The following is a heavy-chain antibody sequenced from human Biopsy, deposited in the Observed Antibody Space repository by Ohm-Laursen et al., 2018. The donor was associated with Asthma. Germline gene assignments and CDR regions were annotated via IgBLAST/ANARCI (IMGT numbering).Heavy chain of an antibody. V-gene: IGHV3-30*03. D-gene: IGHD2-21*02. CDR2: VSSSGGAR. J-gene: IGHJ6*02. Sequence: SSLRLSCAASGFRFNDYGMHWVRQAPGKGLEWVASVSSSGGARDYGDSVKGRFTIAGDNSKNTVYLQMNSLRAEDTAVYYCASYEVVTAILPMDVWGQGTTVTVSS. CDR1: GFRFNDYG. CDR3: ASYEVVTAILPMDV.